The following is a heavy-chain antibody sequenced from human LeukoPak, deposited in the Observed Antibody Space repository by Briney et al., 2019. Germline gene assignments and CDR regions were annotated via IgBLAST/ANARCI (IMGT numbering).Heavy chain of an antibody. D-gene: IGHD2-2*01. J-gene: IGHJ6*03. V-gene: IGHV3-21*01. CDR3: AREFCSSTTCLYYYYYMDV. CDR1: GFTFSSYS. Sequence: PGGPLRLSCVASGFTFSSYSMNWVRQAPGKGLEWVSSISSSSSYIYYADSVKGRFTISRDNAKNSLYLQMNSLRAGDTAVYYCAREFCSSTTCLYYYYYMDVWGKGTTVTISS. CDR2: ISSSSSYI.